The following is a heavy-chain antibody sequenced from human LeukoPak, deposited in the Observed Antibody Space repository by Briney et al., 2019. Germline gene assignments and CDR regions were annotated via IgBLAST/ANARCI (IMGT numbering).Heavy chain of an antibody. CDR2: INAGNGNT. J-gene: IGHJ6*04. CDR3: ARGALLWFGGTYYYYGMDV. V-gene: IGHV1-3*01. D-gene: IGHD3-10*01. Sequence: ASVKVPCKASGYTFTSYAMHWVRQAPGQRLEWMGWINAGNGNTKYSQKFQGRVTITRDTSASTAYMELSSLRSEDTAVYYCARGALLWFGGTYYYYGMDVWGKGTTVTVSS. CDR1: GYTFTSYA.